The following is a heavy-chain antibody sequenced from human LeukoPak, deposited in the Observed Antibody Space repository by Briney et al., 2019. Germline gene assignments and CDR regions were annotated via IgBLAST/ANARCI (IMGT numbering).Heavy chain of an antibody. Sequence: PGGSLRLSCAASGFTFSSYAMSWVRQAPGKGLEWVSAISGSGGSTYYADSVKGRFTISRDNSKNTLYLQMNSLRAEDTAVYYCAKRDSYYDSGSYPYFDYWGQGTLVTVSS. V-gene: IGHV3-23*01. CDR1: GFTFSSYA. J-gene: IGHJ4*02. CDR2: ISGSGGST. CDR3: AKRDSYYDSGSYPYFDY. D-gene: IGHD3-10*01.